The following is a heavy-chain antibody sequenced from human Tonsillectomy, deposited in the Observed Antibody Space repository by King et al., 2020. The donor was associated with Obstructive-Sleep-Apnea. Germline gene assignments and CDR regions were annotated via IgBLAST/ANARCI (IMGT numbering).Heavy chain of an antibody. Sequence: QLVQSGGGVVQPGRSLRLSCAASGFTFSSYAMHWVRQAPGKGLEWVAVISYDGSNKYYADSVKGRFTISRDNSKNTLYLQMNSLRAEDTAVYYCARGGYYDSSGYFYWGQGTLVTVSS. D-gene: IGHD3-22*01. CDR3: ARGGYYDSSGYFY. CDR2: ISYDGSNK. V-gene: IGHV3-30-3*01. CDR1: GFTFSSYA. J-gene: IGHJ4*02.